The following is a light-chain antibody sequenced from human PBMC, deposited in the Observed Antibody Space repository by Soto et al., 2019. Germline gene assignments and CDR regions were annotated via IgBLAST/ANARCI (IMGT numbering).Light chain of an antibody. J-gene: IGKJ2*01. V-gene: IGKV3-20*01. Sequence: EIVLTQSPGTLSLSPGERATLSCRASQSVSSSYLAWYQQKPGQAPRLLIYGASSRATGIPDRFSGSESGTDVTLTIGRLEPEDFAVYYCQQYGSSLYTVGQGTKLEIK. CDR3: QQYGSSLYT. CDR2: GAS. CDR1: QSVSSSY.